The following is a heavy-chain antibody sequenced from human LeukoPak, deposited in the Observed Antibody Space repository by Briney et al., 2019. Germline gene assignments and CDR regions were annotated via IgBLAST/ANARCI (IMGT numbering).Heavy chain of an antibody. CDR2: ISNYNGQT. CDR1: RYAFSASG. J-gene: IGHJ4*02. V-gene: IGHV1-18*01. D-gene: IGHD2/OR15-2a*01. CDR3: ARVSLTAQYLLDY. Sequence: ASVKVSCKASRYAFSASGISWVRQAPGQGLEWMGWISNYNGQTKYSQKFQGRVTVTTDTSTSTAYMELSRLTSDDTAVYYCARVSLTAQYLLDYWGQGTLVTVSS.